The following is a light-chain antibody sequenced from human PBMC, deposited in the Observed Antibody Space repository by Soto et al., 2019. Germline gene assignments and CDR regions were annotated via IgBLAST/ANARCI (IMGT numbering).Light chain of an antibody. J-gene: IGKJ1*01. Sequence: DLQMTQSPSTLSASVGARVPITCRASHNINTYLNWYQQRPGKAPSLLIYAASSVQGGVPSRFSGSGSGTDFTLTVSSLQPEYFATYDCQLSDSSLTFGQGTKVDI. CDR3: QLSDSSLT. V-gene: IGKV1-39*01. CDR2: AAS. CDR1: HNINTY.